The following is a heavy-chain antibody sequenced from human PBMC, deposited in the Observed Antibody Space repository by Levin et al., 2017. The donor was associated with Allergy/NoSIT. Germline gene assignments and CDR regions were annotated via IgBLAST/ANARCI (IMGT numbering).Heavy chain of an antibody. CDR3: AKAWTTVFLTDAFDI. CDR2: INAGNGNT. V-gene: IGHV1-3*01. Sequence: ASVKVSCKASGYTFTSYAMHWVRQAPGQRLEWMGWINAGNGNTKYSQKFQGRVTITRDTSASTAYMELSSLRSEDTAVYYCAKAWTTVFLTDAFDIWGQGTMVTVSS. CDR1: GYTFTSYA. D-gene: IGHD4-17*01. J-gene: IGHJ3*02.